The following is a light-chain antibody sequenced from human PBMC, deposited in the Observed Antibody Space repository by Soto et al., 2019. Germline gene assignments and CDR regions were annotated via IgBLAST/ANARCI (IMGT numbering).Light chain of an antibody. CDR2: GAS. Sequence: DIVLTQSPGTLSLSPGERATLSCRASQIISSTYLGWYQQKPGQAPRLLIYGASSRATGIPDRFSGSGSGTDFTLTISRLEPDDFATYYCQHYNSYSEAFGQGTKVELK. J-gene: IGKJ1*01. V-gene: IGKV3-20*01. CDR1: QIISSTY. CDR3: QHYNSYSEA.